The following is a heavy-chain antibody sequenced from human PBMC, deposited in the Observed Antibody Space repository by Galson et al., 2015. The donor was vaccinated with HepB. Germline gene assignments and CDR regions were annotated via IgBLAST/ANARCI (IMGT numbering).Heavy chain of an antibody. D-gene: IGHD2-2*01. CDR3: ARALLKRPAAIFRSYYYYGMDV. J-gene: IGHJ6*02. V-gene: IGHV1-69*13. CDR2: IIPIFGTA. Sequence: SVKVSCKASGGTFSSYAISWVRQAPGQGLEWMGGIIPIFGTANYALKFQGRVTITADESTSTAYMELSSLRSEDTAVYYCARALLKRPAAIFRSYYYYGMDVWGQGTTVTVSS. CDR1: GGTFSSYA.